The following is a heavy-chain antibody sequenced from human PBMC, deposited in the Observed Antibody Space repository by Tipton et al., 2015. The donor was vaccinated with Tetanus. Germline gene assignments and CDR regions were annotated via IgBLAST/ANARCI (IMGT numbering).Heavy chain of an antibody. CDR2: IYYSGST. V-gene: IGHV4-30-4*01. CDR1: GGSISSGDYY. CDR3: ARGRMGYYYDNSGPYFDY. Sequence: TLSLTCTVSGGSISSGDYYWSWIRQPPGKGLEWIGYIYYSGSTYYNPSLKSRVTISVDTSKNQFSLKLSSVTAADTAVYYCARGRMGYYYDNSGPYFDYWGQGTLVTASS. D-gene: IGHD3-22*01. J-gene: IGHJ4*02.